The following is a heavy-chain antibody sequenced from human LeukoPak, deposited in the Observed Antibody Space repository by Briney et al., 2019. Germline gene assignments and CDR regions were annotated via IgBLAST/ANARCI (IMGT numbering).Heavy chain of an antibody. CDR2: ISNSGSMI. J-gene: IGHJ4*02. CDR1: GFTFSDYY. D-gene: IGHD6-19*01. V-gene: IGHV3-11*01. Sequence: GGSLRLSCATSGFTFSDYYMSWIRQAPGKGLEWVSYISNSGSMIYHADSVKGRFTISRDNAKNSLYLQMNSLRAEDTAMYYCARGGSGWYYFDYWGQGTLVTVSS. CDR3: ARGGSGWYYFDY.